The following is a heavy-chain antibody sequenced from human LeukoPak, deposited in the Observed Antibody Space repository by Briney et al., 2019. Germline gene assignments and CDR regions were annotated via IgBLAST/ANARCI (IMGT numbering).Heavy chain of an antibody. CDR3: ARDERFFEWPSFDY. Sequence: GGSLRLSCAASGFTFSDYYMSWIRQDPGKGLEWVSYISSSGSTIYYADSVKGRFTISRDNAKNSLYLQMNSLRAEDTAVYYCARDERFFEWPSFDYWGQGTLVTVSS. CDR2: ISSSGSTI. CDR1: GFTFSDYY. V-gene: IGHV3-11*01. J-gene: IGHJ4*02. D-gene: IGHD3-3*01.